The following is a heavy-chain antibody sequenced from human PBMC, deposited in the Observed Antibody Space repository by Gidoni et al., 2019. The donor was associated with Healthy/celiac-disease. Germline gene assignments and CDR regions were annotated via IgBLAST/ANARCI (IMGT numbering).Heavy chain of an antibody. V-gene: IGHV3-21*01. D-gene: IGHD6-13*01. CDR3: ARETEAAAGTFDY. CDR2: ISSSSSYI. J-gene: IGHJ4*02. CDR1: GFTFSSYS. Sequence: EVQLVESGGGLVKPGGSLRLSCAASGFTFSSYSMNWVRQAPGKGLEWVSSISSSSSYIYYADSVKGRFTISRDNAKNSLYLQMNSLRAEDTAVYYCARETEAAAGTFDYWGQGTLVTVSS.